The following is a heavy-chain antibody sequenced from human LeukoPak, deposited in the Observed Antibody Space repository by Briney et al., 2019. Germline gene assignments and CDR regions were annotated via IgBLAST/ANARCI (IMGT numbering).Heavy chain of an antibody. J-gene: IGHJ5*02. V-gene: IGHV1-18*01. CDR1: GYTLTSYG. CDR3: ARDSSYGDYSFDP. CDR2: ISAYNGNT. D-gene: IGHD4-17*01. Sequence: ASVKVSRKASGYTLTSYGISWVRQAPGQGLEWMGWISAYNGNTNYAQKLQGRVTMTTDTSTSTAYMELRSLRSDDTAVYYCARDSSYGDYSFDPWGQGTLVTVSS.